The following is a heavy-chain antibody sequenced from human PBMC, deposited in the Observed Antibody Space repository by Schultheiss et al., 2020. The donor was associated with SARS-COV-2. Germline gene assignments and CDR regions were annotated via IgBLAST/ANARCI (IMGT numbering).Heavy chain of an antibody. V-gene: IGHV1-69*06. CDR3: ARGAAPLVTISWGHAFDY. CDR1: GGTFSSYA. J-gene: IGHJ4*02. Sequence: SVKVSCKASGGTFSSYAISWVRQAPGQGLEWMGGIFPIFGTANYAQKFQGRVTITADKSTSTAYMELSSLRSEDTAVYYCARGAAPLVTISWGHAFDYWGQGTLVTVSS. D-gene: IGHD3-9*01. CDR2: IFPIFGTA.